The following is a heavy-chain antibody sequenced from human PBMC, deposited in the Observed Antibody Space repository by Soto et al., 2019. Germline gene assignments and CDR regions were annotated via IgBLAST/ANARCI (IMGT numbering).Heavy chain of an antibody. CDR1: EFTFSSHA. CDR2: IGWNSGSI. Sequence: SLRLSCHSSEFTFSSHAMHWVRQAPGKGLEWVSGIGWNSGSIDYADSVKGRFTISRDNAKNSLYLQMNSLRAEDTALYYCAKGGSLHLGELSLFDYWGQGTPVTVSS. V-gene: IGHV3-9*01. CDR3: AKGGSLHLGELSLFDY. J-gene: IGHJ4*02. D-gene: IGHD3-16*02.